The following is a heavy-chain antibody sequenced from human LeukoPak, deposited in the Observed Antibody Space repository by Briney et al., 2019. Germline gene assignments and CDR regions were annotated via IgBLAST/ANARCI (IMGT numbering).Heavy chain of an antibody. J-gene: IGHJ3*02. Sequence: SETLSLTCTVSGGSLSSSTYYWAWVRQPPGKGLEWIASIYYSGTTYYNPSLKSRVTISVDTSKNQFSLKLSSVTAADTAVYYCARSPGPLVPAAFDIWGQGTMVTVSS. CDR3: ARSPGPLVPAAFDI. CDR1: GGSLSSSTYY. D-gene: IGHD3-10*01. CDR2: IYYSGTT. V-gene: IGHV4-39*01.